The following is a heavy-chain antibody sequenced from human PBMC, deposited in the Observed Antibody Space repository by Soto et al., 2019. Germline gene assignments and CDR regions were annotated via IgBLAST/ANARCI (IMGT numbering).Heavy chain of an antibody. CDR3: VRDRALDSSGHWFDS. Sequence: TLSLTGTVSGRPFSSGGYYWTWILQLPGKGLEWIGYIYHIGSPSYNPSLKSRLSMSLDTSKNQFSLNLTSVTAADTAIYYCVRDRALDSSGHWFDSWGQGTLVTVSS. V-gene: IGHV4-31*03. D-gene: IGHD6-19*01. CDR2: IYHIGSP. J-gene: IGHJ5*01. CDR1: GRPFSSGGYY.